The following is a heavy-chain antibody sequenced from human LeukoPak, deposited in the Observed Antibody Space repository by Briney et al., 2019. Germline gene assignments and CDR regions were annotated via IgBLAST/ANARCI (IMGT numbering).Heavy chain of an antibody. D-gene: IGHD6-13*01. CDR2: IYSTGST. CDR3: ARGIADPYSFDS. Sequence: PSETLSLTCAVSGGSINFYYWSWIRQPAGKGLEWIGRIYSTGSTNYSPSLKSRVTMSVDKSKNQFSLNLSSVTAADTAVYYCARGIADPYSFDSWGQGTLVTVSS. CDR1: GGSINFYY. V-gene: IGHV4-4*07. J-gene: IGHJ4*02.